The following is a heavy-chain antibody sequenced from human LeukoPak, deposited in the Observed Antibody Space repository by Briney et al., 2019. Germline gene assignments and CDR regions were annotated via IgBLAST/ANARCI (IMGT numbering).Heavy chain of an antibody. CDR2: INHSGST. D-gene: IGHD3-10*01. V-gene: IGHV4-34*01. J-gene: IGHJ4*02. Sequence: SETLSLTSAVYGGSFSGYYWSWIRQPPGKGLEWIGEINHSGSTNCNPSLKSRVTISVDTSKNQFSLKLSSVTAADTAVYYCARGAWGFYGSGKERDYFDYWGQGTLVTVSS. CDR3: ARGAWGFYGSGKERDYFDY. CDR1: GGSFSGYY.